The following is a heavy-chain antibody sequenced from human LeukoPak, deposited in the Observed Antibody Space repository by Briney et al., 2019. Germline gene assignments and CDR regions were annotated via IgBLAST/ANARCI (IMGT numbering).Heavy chain of an antibody. CDR1: GFSFSNYV. J-gene: IGHJ4*02. CDR3: ARDLLNDEGSSYFFDQ. Sequence: PGGSLRLSCATTGFSFSNYVMTWVRQAPGKGLEWVSSISNSRSYIYYADSVKGRFTMSRDNAKNSLYLQMDSLRAEDTAVYYCARDLLNDEGSSYFFDQWGQGTLVTVPS. V-gene: IGHV3-21*01. D-gene: IGHD2-2*01. CDR2: ISNSRSYI.